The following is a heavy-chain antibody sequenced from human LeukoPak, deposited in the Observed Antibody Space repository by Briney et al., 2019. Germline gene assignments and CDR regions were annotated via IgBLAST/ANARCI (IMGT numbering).Heavy chain of an antibody. Sequence: GGSLRLSCAASGLTVRTNYMSWVRQAPGKGMEWVSVIYSGGSTYYADFVKGRFIISRDKSKNTLYLQMNSLRAEDTAVYYCARDLQWGTFYKRFDPCGQGALVTVSS. J-gene: IGHJ5*02. CDR1: GLTVRTNY. D-gene: IGHD2/OR15-2a*01. CDR2: IYSGGST. CDR3: ARDLQWGTFYKRFDP. V-gene: IGHV3-66*02.